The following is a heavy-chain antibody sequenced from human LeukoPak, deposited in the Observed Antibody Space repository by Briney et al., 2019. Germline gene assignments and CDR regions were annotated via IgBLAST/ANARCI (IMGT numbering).Heavy chain of an antibody. D-gene: IGHD3-22*01. J-gene: IGHJ4*02. Sequence: SETLSLTCAVYGGSFSGYYWSWIRQPPGKGLEWIGEINHSGSTNYNPSLKSRVTISVDTSKNQFSLKLSSVTAADTAVYYCARGDYYYDSSGYSIPFYDYWGQGTLVTVSS. V-gene: IGHV4-34*01. CDR2: INHSGST. CDR3: ARGDYYYDSSGYSIPFYDY. CDR1: GGSFSGYY.